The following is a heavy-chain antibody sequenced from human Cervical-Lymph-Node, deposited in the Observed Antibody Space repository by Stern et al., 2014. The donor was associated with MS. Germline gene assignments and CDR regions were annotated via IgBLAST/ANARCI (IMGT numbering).Heavy chain of an antibody. V-gene: IGHV5-51*03. Sequence: EVQLVESGAEVKKPGESLKISCKGSGYTFTNNWIAWVRQMPGKGLEWMGIIYPDDSDIRYSPSLQGQVTISADKSISTASLQWRSLKAADSAVYYWARPPPRRKWDDPNYGMDVWGQGTTVTVSS. CDR1: GYTFTNNW. CDR3: ARPPPRRKWDDPNYGMDV. CDR2: IYPDDSDI. D-gene: IGHD1-1*01. J-gene: IGHJ6*02.